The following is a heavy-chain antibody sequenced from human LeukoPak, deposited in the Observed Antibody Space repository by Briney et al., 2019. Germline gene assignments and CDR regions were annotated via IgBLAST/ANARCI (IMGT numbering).Heavy chain of an antibody. D-gene: IGHD2-15*01. Sequence: PGRSLRLSCAASGFTFSSYGMHWVRQAPGKGLEWMAVIWYDGSNKYYADSVKGRFTISRDNSKNTLYLQMNSLRAEDTAVYYCARGALWVVVVAATIFCYWGQGTLVTVSS. CDR3: ARGALWVVVVAATIFCY. V-gene: IGHV3-33*01. CDR1: GFTFSSYG. J-gene: IGHJ4*02. CDR2: IWYDGSNK.